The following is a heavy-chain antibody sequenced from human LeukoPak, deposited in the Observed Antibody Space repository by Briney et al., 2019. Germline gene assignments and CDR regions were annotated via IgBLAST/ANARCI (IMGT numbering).Heavy chain of an antibody. CDR1: GGSISRGDNY. D-gene: IGHD3-10*01. J-gene: IGHJ3*02. V-gene: IGHV4-31*03. Sequence: SETLSLTCTVSGGSISRGDNYWRWLRQHPGRGLECIGYIYYTGRTYYNPSLKSRVTISIDTSRSQFSLRLSSVTAADTAVYYCARDRSGSSSLNAFDIWGQGTMVTVSS. CDR2: IYYTGRT. CDR3: ARDRSGSSSLNAFDI.